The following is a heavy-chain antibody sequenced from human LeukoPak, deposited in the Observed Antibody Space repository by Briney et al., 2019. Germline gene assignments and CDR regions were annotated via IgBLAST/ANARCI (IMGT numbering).Heavy chain of an antibody. CDR3: AKDMITFSQTFDY. V-gene: IGHV3-53*01. Sequence: GGSLRLSCAASGFTVSSSYMSWVRQSPGKGLEWVSLIFRCDNRYYADSVKGRFTLSRDNSKNTLYLQMNSLRAEDTAVYYCAKDMITFSQTFDYWGQGTLVTVSS. J-gene: IGHJ4*02. CDR1: GFTVSSSY. CDR2: IFRCDNR. D-gene: IGHD1-14*01.